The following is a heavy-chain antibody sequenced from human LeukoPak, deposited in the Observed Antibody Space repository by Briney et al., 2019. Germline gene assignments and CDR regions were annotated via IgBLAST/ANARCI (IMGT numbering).Heavy chain of an antibody. Sequence: PLETLSLTCAVSGGSISSGGYSWSWIRQPPGKGLEWIGYIYHSGSTYCNPSLKSRVTISVDRSKNQFSLKLSSVTAADTAVYYCARGSGYGDYYDYWGRGTLVTVSS. V-gene: IGHV4-30-2*01. CDR3: ARGSGYGDYYDY. D-gene: IGHD4-17*01. CDR2: IYHSGST. CDR1: GGSISSGGYS. J-gene: IGHJ4*02.